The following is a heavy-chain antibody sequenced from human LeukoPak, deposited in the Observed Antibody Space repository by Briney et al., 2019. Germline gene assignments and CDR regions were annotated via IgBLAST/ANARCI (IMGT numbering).Heavy chain of an antibody. CDR3: ARVRYSGSQRDY. Sequence: ASVKVSCKASGYTFSSFDISWVRQAPGQGLEWMGWISAYNGNTNYAQKLQGRVTMTTDTSTSTAYMELRSLRSDDTAVYYCARVRYSGSQRDYWGQGTLVTVSS. CDR1: GYTFSSFD. J-gene: IGHJ4*02. D-gene: IGHD1-26*01. CDR2: ISAYNGNT. V-gene: IGHV1-18*01.